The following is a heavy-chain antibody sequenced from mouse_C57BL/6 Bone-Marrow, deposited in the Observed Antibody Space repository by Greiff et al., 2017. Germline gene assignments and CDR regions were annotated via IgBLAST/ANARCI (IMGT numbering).Heavy chain of an antibody. CDR1: GYTFTSYW. D-gene: IGHD2-1*01. J-gene: IGHJ4*01. V-gene: IGHV1-69*01. CDR2: IDPSDSYT. CDR3: ARGVYYGNYPLYYYAMDY. Sequence: QVQLQQPGAELVMPGASVKLSCKASGYTFTSYWLHWVKQRPGQGLEWIGEIDPSDSYTNSNQTFTCKSTLTVDKSSSTAYMQLSSLTSEDSAVYYCARGVYYGNYPLYYYAMDYWGQGTSVTVSS.